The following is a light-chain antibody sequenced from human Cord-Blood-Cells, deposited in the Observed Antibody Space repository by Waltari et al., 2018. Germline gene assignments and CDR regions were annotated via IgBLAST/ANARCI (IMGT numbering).Light chain of an antibody. CDR1: QSVSSH. CDR3: QPYNNVART. V-gene: IGKV3-15*01. CDR2: GAS. J-gene: IGKJ1*01. Sequence: EIVMTQSPATLSVSPGERATLSCRASQSVSSHLAWYQQKPGQAPRLLSYGASTRATGRPARFSGRVSGTAFTLTLSILRPEDVAVHCCQPYNNVARTFGKGRMV.